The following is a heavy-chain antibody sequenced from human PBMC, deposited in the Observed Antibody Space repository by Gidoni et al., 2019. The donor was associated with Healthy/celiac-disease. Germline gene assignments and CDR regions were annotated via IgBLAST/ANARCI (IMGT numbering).Heavy chain of an antibody. CDR1: GYTFTSYV. Sequence: QVQLVQSGADVKKPGASVNVSCKASGYTFTSYVISWGRQAPGQGLEWMGWTSAYNGNTNYAQKLQGRVTMTTDTSTSTAYMELRSLRSDDTAVYYCARENTYYYDSSGYKGYNWFDPWGQGTLVTVSS. V-gene: IGHV1-18*01. J-gene: IGHJ5*02. CDR3: ARENTYYYDSSGYKGYNWFDP. D-gene: IGHD3-22*01. CDR2: TSAYNGNT.